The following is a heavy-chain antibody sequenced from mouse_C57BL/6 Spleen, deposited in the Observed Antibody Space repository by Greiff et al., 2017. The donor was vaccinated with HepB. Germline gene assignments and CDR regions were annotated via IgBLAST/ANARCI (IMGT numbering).Heavy chain of an antibody. J-gene: IGHJ3*01. V-gene: IGHV3-6*01. D-gene: IGHD1-1*01. Sequence: EVQLQQSGPGLVKPSQSLSLTCSVTGYSITSGYYWNWIRQFPGNKLEWMGYISYDGSNNYNPSLKNRISITRDTSKNQFFLKLNSVTTEDTATYYCARDPPCYYYGSRSFEWGQGTLVTVSA. CDR2: ISYDGSN. CDR3: ARDPPCYYYGSRSFE. CDR1: GYSITSGYY.